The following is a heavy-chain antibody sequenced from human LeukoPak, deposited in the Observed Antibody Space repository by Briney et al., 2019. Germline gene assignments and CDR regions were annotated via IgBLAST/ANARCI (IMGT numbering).Heavy chain of an antibody. Sequence: GGSLRLSCVASGFTFVSHWMTWVRQVPGKGLEWVANINQDGSEIYYVDSVKGRFTISRDNAKNSLYLQMNGLRVEDAALYYCARRYMATSAEDFDYWGQGTLVTVSS. CDR2: INQDGSEI. J-gene: IGHJ4*02. CDR1: GFTFVSHW. D-gene: IGHD5-24*01. V-gene: IGHV3-7*01. CDR3: ARRYMATSAEDFDY.